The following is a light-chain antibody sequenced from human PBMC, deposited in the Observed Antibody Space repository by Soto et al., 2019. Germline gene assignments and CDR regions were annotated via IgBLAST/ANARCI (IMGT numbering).Light chain of an antibody. Sequence: EIVLTQSPGTLSLSPGDRATLSCRASQSVSSSYLAWYQQKPGQSPRLLIYGASSRATGIPDRFSGSGSGTHFTLTISRLEPEDFAVYYCQQYGSSPPVTFGGGTKVEIK. CDR1: QSVSSSY. J-gene: IGKJ4*01. CDR3: QQYGSSPPVT. CDR2: GAS. V-gene: IGKV3-20*01.